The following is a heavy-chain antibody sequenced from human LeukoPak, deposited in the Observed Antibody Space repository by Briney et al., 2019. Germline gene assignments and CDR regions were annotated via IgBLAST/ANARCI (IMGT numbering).Heavy chain of an antibody. CDR1: GGSISSYY. Sequence: SETLSLTCTVSGGSISSYYWSWIRQPAGKGLEWIGRIYSSGSISYNTSLKSRLAMSLDTSKNQFSLKLTSGTAADTAVYYCARDEWNGYYYMDVWGKGTTVTVSS. J-gene: IGHJ6*03. V-gene: IGHV4-4*07. D-gene: IGHD2-8*01. CDR3: ARDEWNGYYYMDV. CDR2: IYSSGSI.